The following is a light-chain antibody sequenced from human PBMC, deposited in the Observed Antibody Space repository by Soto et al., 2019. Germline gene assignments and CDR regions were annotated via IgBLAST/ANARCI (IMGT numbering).Light chain of an antibody. V-gene: IGLV1-44*01. CDR2: GDN. Sequence: QPVLTQPPSASGTPGQRVTISCSGSGSSIGTNTVNWYRQLPGTAPKLLIYGDNQRPSGVPDRFAGSKSGTSASLAIGRLQSEEEADNYCAAWDGSLNTVLFGGGTQLPVL. CDR3: AAWDGSLNTVL. CDR1: GSSIGTNT. J-gene: IGLJ3*02.